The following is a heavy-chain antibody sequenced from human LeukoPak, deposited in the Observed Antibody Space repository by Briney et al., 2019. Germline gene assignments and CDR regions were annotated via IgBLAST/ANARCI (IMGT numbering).Heavy chain of an antibody. CDR3: AKLPQDSGGYCSSTSCYGVSWYFDL. Sequence: SETLSLTCTVSGDSISGYYWSWIRQPAGKGLEWIGRMYTSGSTNYNPSLKSRVTMSVDTSRNRFSLKVSSVTAADTAVYYCAKLPQDSGGYCSSTSCYGVSWYFDLWGRGTLVTVSS. V-gene: IGHV4-4*07. J-gene: IGHJ2*01. CDR2: MYTSGST. D-gene: IGHD2-2*01. CDR1: GDSISGYY.